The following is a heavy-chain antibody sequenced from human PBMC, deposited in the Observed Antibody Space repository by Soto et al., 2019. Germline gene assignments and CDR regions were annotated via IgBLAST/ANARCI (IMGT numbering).Heavy chain of an antibody. J-gene: IGHJ5*02. V-gene: IGHV3-33*01. D-gene: IGHD6-19*01. CDR2: IWYDGSNK. Sequence: QVQLVESGGGVVQPGRSLRLSCAASGFTFSSYGMHWVRQAPGKGLEWVAVIWYDGSNKYYADSVKCRFTISRDNSKNTLYLQMNSMRAEDTAVYYCARDRGIAVADVWFDPWGQGALVTVSS. CDR1: GFTFSSYG. CDR3: ARDRGIAVADVWFDP.